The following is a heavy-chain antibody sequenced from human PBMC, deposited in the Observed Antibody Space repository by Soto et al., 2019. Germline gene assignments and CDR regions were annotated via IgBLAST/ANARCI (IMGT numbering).Heavy chain of an antibody. CDR1: GGSISSSSYY. J-gene: IGHJ1*01. CDR3: EQILGHSGYDYYFQH. CDR2: IYYSGST. D-gene: IGHD5-12*01. Sequence: SETLSLTCTVSGGSISSSSYYWGWIRQPPGKGLEWIGSIYYSGSTYYNPSLKSRVTISVDTSKNQFSLKLSSVTAADTAVYYCEQILGHSGYDYYFQHWGQGTLVTVSS. V-gene: IGHV4-39*07.